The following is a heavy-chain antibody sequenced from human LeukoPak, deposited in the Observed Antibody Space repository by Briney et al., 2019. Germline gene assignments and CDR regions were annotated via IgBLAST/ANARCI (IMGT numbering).Heavy chain of an antibody. CDR3: ARESGLAGQGGFDI. CDR1: GFTFSNYE. J-gene: IGHJ3*02. D-gene: IGHD3-10*01. Sequence: PGGSLRLSCAASGFTFSNYEMHWVRQAPGKGLEYVSSISSNGGNTFYTNSVKGRFTISRDNPRKTLHIQMGSLRPEDMAVYYCARESGLAGQGGFDIWGQGTMVTVSS. V-gene: IGHV3-64*01. CDR2: ISSNGGNT.